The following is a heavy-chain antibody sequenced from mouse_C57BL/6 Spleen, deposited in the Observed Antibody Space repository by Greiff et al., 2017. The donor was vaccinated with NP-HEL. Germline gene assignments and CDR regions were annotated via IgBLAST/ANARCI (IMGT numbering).Heavy chain of an antibody. V-gene: IGHV1-55*01. CDR1: GYTFTSYW. J-gene: IGHJ2*01. CDR3: ARKGYYGSSEYFDY. Sequence: VQLQQPGAELVKPGASVKMSCKASGYTFTSYWITWVKQRPGQGLEWIGDIYPGSGSTNYNEKFKSKATLTVDTSSSTAYMQLSSLTSEDSAVYYCARKGYYGSSEYFDYWGQGTTLTVSS. D-gene: IGHD1-1*01. CDR2: IYPGSGST.